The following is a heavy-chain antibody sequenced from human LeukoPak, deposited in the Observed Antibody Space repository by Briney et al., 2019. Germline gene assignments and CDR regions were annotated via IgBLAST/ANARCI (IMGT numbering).Heavy chain of an antibody. V-gene: IGHV4-34*01. J-gene: IGHJ6*03. CDR1: GGSISGYY. CDR3: ARGRGGSYYYYYYYMDV. D-gene: IGHD1-26*01. Sequence: PSETLSLTCTVSGGSISGYYWSWIRQPPGKGLEWIGEINHSGSTNYNPSLKSRVTISVDTSKNQFSLKLSSVTAADTAVYYCARGRGGSYYYYYYYMDVWGKGTTVTVSS. CDR2: INHSGST.